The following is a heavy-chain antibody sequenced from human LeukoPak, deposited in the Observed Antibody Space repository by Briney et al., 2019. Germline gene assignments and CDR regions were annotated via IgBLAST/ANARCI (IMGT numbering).Heavy chain of an antibody. CDR3: ARGRAYDYVWGSYRQDGLGY. D-gene: IGHD3-16*02. CDR1: GYTFTSYG. Sequence: PSVNVSCKASGYTFTSYGISWVRQAPGQGLEWMGWISAYNGNTNYAQKLQGRVTMTTDTSTSTAYMELRSLRSDDTAVYYCARGRAYDYVWGSYRQDGLGYWGQGTLVTVSS. J-gene: IGHJ4*02. V-gene: IGHV1-18*01. CDR2: ISAYNGNT.